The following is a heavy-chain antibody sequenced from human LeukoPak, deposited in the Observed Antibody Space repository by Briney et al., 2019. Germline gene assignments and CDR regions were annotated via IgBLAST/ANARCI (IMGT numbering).Heavy chain of an antibody. V-gene: IGHV1-18*01. Sequence: ASVKVSCKASGYTFTSYGISWVRQAPGQGLEWMGWISAYNGKTNYAQNLQGRVTMTTDTSTTTAYMELRSLRSDDTAMYYCARGVLSVVDAYYFDYWGQGTLSPSPQ. D-gene: IGHD2-2*01. J-gene: IGHJ4*02. CDR3: ARGVLSVVDAYYFDY. CDR1: GYTFTSYG. CDR2: ISAYNGKT.